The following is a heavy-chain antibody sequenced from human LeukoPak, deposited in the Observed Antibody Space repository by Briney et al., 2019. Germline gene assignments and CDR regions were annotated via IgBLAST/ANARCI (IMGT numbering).Heavy chain of an antibody. CDR3: AKAGLGILNWFDP. V-gene: IGHV3-23*01. Sequence: GGSLRLSCAASGFSFNIYDMSWVRQAPGKGLEWVSAISGSGVSTYYGDSVKGRFTISRDNSKNTLYLQMSSLRAEDTAVYYCAKAGLGILNWFDPWGQGTLVTVSS. CDR2: ISGSGVST. J-gene: IGHJ5*02. CDR1: GFSFNIYD. D-gene: IGHD7-27*01.